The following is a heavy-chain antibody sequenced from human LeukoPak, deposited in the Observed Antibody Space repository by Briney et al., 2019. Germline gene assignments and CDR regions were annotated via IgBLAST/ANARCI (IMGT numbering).Heavy chain of an antibody. J-gene: IGHJ3*02. D-gene: IGHD3-22*01. CDR1: GGSISSYY. CDR2: IYTSGST. CDR3: ARVQDYYDRRLGSRLDAFDI. Sequence: SETLSLTCTVSGGSISSYYWSWIRQPAGKGLEWIGRIYTSGSTNYNPSLKSRVTMSVDTSKNQFSLKLSSVTAADTAVYYCARVQDYYDRRLGSRLDAFDIWGQGTMVTVSA. V-gene: IGHV4-4*07.